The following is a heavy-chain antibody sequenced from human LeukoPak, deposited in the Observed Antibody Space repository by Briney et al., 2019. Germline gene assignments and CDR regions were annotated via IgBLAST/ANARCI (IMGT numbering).Heavy chain of an antibody. J-gene: IGHJ6*04. Sequence: GGSLRLSCAASGFTFSSYEMNWVRQAPGKGLEWVSYISSSGSTIYYADSAKGRFTISRDNAKNSLYLQMNSLRAEDTAVYYCAELGITMIGGVWGKGTTVTISS. CDR1: GFTFSSYE. CDR3: AELGITMIGGV. CDR2: ISSSGSTI. D-gene: IGHD3-10*02. V-gene: IGHV3-48*03.